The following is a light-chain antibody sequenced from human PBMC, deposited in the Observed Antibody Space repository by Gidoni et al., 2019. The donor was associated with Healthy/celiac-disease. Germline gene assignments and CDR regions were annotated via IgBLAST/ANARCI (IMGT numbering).Light chain of an antibody. V-gene: IGLV1-40*01. CDR2: GNS. CDR1: SSNIGANYD. CDR3: QSYDTSLSGYVV. J-gene: IGLJ2*01. Sequence: QSVLTQPPSVSGAPGQRVTISCPGSSSNIGANYDVYWYQQLPGTAPKVLIYGNSNRPSGVPDRFSGSKSGSSASLAITGLQAEDEADYYCQSYDTSLSGYVVFGGGTKLTVL.